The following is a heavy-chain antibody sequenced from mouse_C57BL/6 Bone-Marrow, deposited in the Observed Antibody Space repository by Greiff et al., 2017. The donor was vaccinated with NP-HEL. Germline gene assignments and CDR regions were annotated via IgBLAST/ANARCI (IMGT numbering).Heavy chain of an antibody. CDR2: ISNLAYSI. CDR1: GFTFSDYG. Sequence: EVQGVESGGGLVQPGGSLKLSCAASGFTFSDYGMAWVRQAPRKGPEWVAFISNLAYSIYYADTVTGRFTISRENAKNTLYLEMSSLRSEDTAMYYCARQGYYGSSYVDYWGQGTSVTVSS. D-gene: IGHD1-1*01. V-gene: IGHV5-15*01. CDR3: ARQGYYGSSYVDY. J-gene: IGHJ4*01.